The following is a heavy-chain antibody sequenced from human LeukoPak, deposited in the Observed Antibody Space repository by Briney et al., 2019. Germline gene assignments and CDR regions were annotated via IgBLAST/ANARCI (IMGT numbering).Heavy chain of an antibody. CDR1: GGSISSGGYY. V-gene: IGHV4-30-2*01. Sequence: ASQTLSLTCTVSGGSISSGGYYWSWIRQPPGKGLEWIGYIYHSGSTYYNPSLKSRVTISVDRSKNQFSLKLSSVTAADTAVYYCARGGISAQQLVPEYFQHWGQGTLVTVSS. J-gene: IGHJ1*01. CDR2: IYHSGST. CDR3: ARGGISAQQLVPEYFQH. D-gene: IGHD6-6*01.